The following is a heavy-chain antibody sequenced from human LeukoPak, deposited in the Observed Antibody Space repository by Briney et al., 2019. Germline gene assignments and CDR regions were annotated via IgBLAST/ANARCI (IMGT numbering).Heavy chain of an antibody. D-gene: IGHD3-10*01. CDR3: ATDTYVLLWFGELSSAFDI. CDR2: IIPIFGTA. Sequence: ASVKVSCKASGGTFSSYAISWVRQAPGQGLEWMGRIIPIFGTANYAQKFQGRVTITTDESTSTAYMELSSLRSEDTAVYYCATDTYVLLWFGELSSAFDIWGQGTMVTVSS. J-gene: IGHJ3*02. CDR1: GGTFSSYA. V-gene: IGHV1-69*05.